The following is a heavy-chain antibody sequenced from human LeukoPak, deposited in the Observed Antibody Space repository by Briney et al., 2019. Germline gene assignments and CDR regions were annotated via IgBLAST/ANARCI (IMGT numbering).Heavy chain of an antibody. CDR3: ARRGGRRSYYYYGMDV. J-gene: IGHJ6*02. Sequence: PSETLSLTCAVYGGSFSGYYWSWIRQPPGKGLEWIGEINHSGSTNYNPSLKSRVTISVDTSKNQFSLKLSSVTAADTAVYYCARRGGRRSYYYYGMDVWGQGTTVTVSS. CDR1: GGSFSGYY. V-gene: IGHV4-34*01. D-gene: IGHD2-15*01. CDR2: INHSGST.